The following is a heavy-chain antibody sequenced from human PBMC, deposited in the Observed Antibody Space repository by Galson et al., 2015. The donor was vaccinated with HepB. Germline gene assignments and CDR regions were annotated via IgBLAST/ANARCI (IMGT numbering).Heavy chain of an antibody. V-gene: IGHV3-21*01. CDR3: AISQPKRRYYYDSTTGSSWFDP. J-gene: IGHJ5*02. Sequence: SLRLSCAASGFTFSSYSMNWVRQAPGKGLEWVSSISSSSSYIYYADSVKGRFTISRDNAKNSLYLQMNSLRAEDTAVYYCAISQPKRRYYYDSTTGSSWFDPWGQGTLVTVSS. D-gene: IGHD3-22*01. CDR2: ISSSSSYI. CDR1: GFTFSSYS.